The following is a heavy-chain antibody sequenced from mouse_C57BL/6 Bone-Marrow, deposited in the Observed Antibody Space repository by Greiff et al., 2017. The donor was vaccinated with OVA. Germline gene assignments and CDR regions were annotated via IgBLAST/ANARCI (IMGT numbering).Heavy chain of an antibody. CDR1: GFTFSDYG. D-gene: IGHD2-5*01. CDR2: ISSGSSTI. Sequence: EVKLVESGGGLVKPGGSLKLSCAASGFTFSDYGMHWVRQAPEKGLEWVAYISSGSSTIYYADTVKGRFTISRDNAKNTLFLQMTSLRSEDTAMYYCARTLYYSNYGGFAYWGQGTLVTVSA. V-gene: IGHV5-17*01. CDR3: ARTLYYSNYGGFAY. J-gene: IGHJ3*01.